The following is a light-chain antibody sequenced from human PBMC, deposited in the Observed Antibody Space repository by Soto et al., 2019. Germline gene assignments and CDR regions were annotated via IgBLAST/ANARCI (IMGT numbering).Light chain of an antibody. CDR3: QQLNSYPRT. CDR2: KAS. J-gene: IGKJ1*01. CDR1: QSIAKY. V-gene: IGKV1-9*01. Sequence: DIQMTQSPSSLSASVGDRVTITCRTSQSIAKYLNWYQQKPGKAPKVLIYKASTLKSGVPSRFSGSGSGTEFTLTISSLQPEDFATYYCQQLNSYPRTFGQGTKVDIK.